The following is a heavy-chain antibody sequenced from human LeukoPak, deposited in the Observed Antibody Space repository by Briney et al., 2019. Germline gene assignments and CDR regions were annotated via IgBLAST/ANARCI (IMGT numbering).Heavy chain of an antibody. CDR2: ISYDGSNK. CDR3: ARCPGDWPTNYYGMDV. CDR1: GFTFSSYA. J-gene: IGHJ6*02. V-gene: IGHV3-30*04. Sequence: PGGSLRLSCAASGFTFSSYAMHWVRQAPGKGLEWVAVISYDGSNKYYADSVKGRFTISRGNSKNTLYLQMNSLRAEDTAVYYCARCPGDWPTNYYGMDVWGQGTTVTVSS. D-gene: IGHD3/OR15-3a*01.